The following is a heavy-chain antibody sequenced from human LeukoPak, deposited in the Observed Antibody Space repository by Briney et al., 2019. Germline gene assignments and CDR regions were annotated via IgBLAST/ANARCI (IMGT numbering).Heavy chain of an antibody. CDR1: GVSISPYF. J-gene: IGHJ2*01. D-gene: IGHD2-2*01. CDR3: ARDRRTLGYCSGATCYPHWHFDL. V-gene: IGHV4-59*01. Sequence: SETLSLTCTVSGVSISPYFWSGIRQPPGKGLEWIGYIYYSGSTSYNPSLKSRLTLSVDASKNQFSLKLSSVTAADTAVYYCARDRRTLGYCSGATCYPHWHFDLWGRGTLVTVSS. CDR2: IYYSGST.